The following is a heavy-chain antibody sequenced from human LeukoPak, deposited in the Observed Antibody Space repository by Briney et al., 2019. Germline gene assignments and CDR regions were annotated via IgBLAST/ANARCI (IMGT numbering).Heavy chain of an antibody. D-gene: IGHD6-19*01. CDR3: AKDKSGGWDGVDY. CDR1: GFTFDDYA. J-gene: IGHJ4*02. Sequence: GRSLRLSCAASGFTFDDYAMHWVRHAPGKGLEWVSGISWNSGSIGYADSVKGRFTISRDNAKNSLYLQMNSLRAEDTALYYCAKDKSGGWDGVDYWGQGTLVTVSS. V-gene: IGHV3-9*01. CDR2: ISWNSGSI.